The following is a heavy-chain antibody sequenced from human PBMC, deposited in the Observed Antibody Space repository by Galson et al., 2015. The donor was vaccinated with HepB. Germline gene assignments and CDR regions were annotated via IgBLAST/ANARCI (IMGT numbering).Heavy chain of an antibody. Sequence: SLRLSCAASGFTFSSYWMHWVRQAPGKGLVWVSRINGDGSSTNYADSVKGRFTISRDNAKNTLYLQMNSLRAEDTAVYYCARAALTDIVATTTDYWGQGTLVTVSS. CDR3: ARAALTDIVATTTDY. CDR2: INGDGSST. D-gene: IGHD5-12*01. CDR1: GFTFSSYW. V-gene: IGHV3-74*01. J-gene: IGHJ4*02.